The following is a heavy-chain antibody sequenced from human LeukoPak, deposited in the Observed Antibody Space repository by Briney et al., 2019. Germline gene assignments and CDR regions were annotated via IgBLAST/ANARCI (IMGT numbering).Heavy chain of an antibody. CDR1: GYSISSGYY. D-gene: IGHD3-16*01. V-gene: IGHV4-38-2*02. CDR2: IYHSGST. Sequence: SETLSLTCAVSGYSISSGYYWGWIRPAPGKGVEWIGRIYHSGSTHYHPSLKGRVTMSVDTSKNQFSLKLSSVTAADTAIYYCARDPGGLTTRGYWGQGTLVTVSS. CDR3: ARDPGGLTTRGY. J-gene: IGHJ4*02.